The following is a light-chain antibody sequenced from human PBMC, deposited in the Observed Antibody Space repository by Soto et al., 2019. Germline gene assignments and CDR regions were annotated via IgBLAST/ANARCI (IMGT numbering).Light chain of an antibody. Sequence: DIVMTQSPDSLAVSLGERATINCKSSQRVLYSSNNKNYLAWYQQKPGQPPKLLIYWASTRESVVPDRFSGSASGTDFTLTISSLQAEDVAVYYCQQYYSTPRTFGQGTKVEIK. CDR2: WAS. J-gene: IGKJ1*01. CDR1: QRVLYSSNNKNY. CDR3: QQYYSTPRT. V-gene: IGKV4-1*01.